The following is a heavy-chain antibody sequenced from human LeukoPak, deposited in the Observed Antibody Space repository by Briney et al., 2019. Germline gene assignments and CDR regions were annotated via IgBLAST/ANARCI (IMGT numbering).Heavy chain of an antibody. V-gene: IGHV1-2*02. CDR3: ARAGSAYSDY. CDR2: INPNSGGT. J-gene: IGHJ4*02. D-gene: IGHD2-2*01. CDR1: GYTFTGYY. Sequence: SVKVSSKASGYTFTGYYMHWVRQAPGQGLEWMGWINPNSGGTNYIQKFQGRGTLTTETPISAAYMELSRLRSDDTAAYYCARAGSAYSDYWGQGTLVTVSS.